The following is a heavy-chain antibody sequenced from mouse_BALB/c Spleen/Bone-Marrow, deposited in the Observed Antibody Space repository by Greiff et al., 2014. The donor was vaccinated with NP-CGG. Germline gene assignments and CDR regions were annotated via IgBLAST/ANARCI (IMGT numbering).Heavy chain of an antibody. J-gene: IGHJ3*01. CDR1: GYTFSSYW. CDR2: ILPGSGST. CDR3: ARWVPYWEFAY. D-gene: IGHD4-1*01. V-gene: IGHV1-9*01. Sequence: VQLQQSGAELMKPGASVKISCKATGYTFSSYWIEWVKQRPGHGLEWIGEILPGSGSTNYSEKFKGKATFTADTSSNTAYMQLSSLTSEDSAVYYCARWVPYWEFAYWGQGTLVTASA.